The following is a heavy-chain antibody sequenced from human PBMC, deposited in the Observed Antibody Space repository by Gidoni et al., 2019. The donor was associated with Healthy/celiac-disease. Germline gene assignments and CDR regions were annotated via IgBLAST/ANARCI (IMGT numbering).Heavy chain of an antibody. Sequence: QLQLQESGPGLVKPSETLSLTCTVSGGSISSSSYYWGWIRQPPWKGLEWIGSIYYSGSTYYNPSLKSRVTISVDTSKNQFSLKLSSVTAADTAVYYCARRGGSGSYYRAGDYWGQGTLVTVSS. D-gene: IGHD3-10*01. CDR1: GGSISSSSYY. J-gene: IGHJ4*02. CDR2: IYYSGST. V-gene: IGHV4-39*01. CDR3: ARRGGSGSYYRAGDY.